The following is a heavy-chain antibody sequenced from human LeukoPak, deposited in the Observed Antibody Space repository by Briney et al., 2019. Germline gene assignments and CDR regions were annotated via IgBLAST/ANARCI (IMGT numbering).Heavy chain of an antibody. CDR1: GFTFSSYG. CDR2: ISYDGSNK. D-gene: IGHD3-3*01. V-gene: IGHV3-30*18. Sequence: GGSLRLSCAASGFTFSSYGMHWVRQAPGKGLEWVAFISYDGSNKYYADSMKGRFTISRDNSKNTLYLQMHRLRAEDTAVYYCANYDFWSAYYEFDCWGQGTLVTVSS. J-gene: IGHJ4*02. CDR3: ANYDFWSAYYEFDC.